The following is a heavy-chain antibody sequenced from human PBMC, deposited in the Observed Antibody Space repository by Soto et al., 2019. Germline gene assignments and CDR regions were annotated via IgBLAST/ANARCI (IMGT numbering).Heavy chain of an antibody. CDR3: AKGWCDS. CDR2: ISGSGGGT. CDR1: GFSFSSHV. J-gene: IGHJ5*01. V-gene: IGHV3-23*01. Sequence: EVQLLDSGGALVQPGGSLRLSCAASGFSFSSHVMSWVRQAPGKGLEWVSSISGSGGGTYYADSVKGRFIISRDNSKNTLDLQMNRLRVEDTAVYYCAKGWCDSWGQGTLVTVSS.